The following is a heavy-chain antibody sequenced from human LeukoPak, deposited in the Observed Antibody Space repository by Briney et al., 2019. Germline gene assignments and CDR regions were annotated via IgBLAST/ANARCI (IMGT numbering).Heavy chain of an antibody. Sequence: GRSLKLSCAASGLTFTGYAMHWVRQAPGKGLEWMAVISHDGTKKDYADSVKGRSTISRDSSNNALYLQMDSLRAEDTAVYYCARDKIYRGSGSCLDYWGQGTLVTVSS. CDR1: GLTFTGYA. V-gene: IGHV3-30-3*01. D-gene: IGHD3-10*01. J-gene: IGHJ4*02. CDR3: ARDKIYRGSGSCLDY. CDR2: ISHDGTKK.